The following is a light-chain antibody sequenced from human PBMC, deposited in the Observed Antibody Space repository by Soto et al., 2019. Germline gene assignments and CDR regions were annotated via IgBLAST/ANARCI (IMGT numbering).Light chain of an antibody. J-gene: IGLJ1*01. CDR2: DVS. CDR1: SSDVGGYNY. Sequence: QSALTQPASVSGSPGQSITISCTGTSSDVGGYNYVSWYQQHPGKAPELMIYDVSNRPSGVSNRFSGSKSGNTASLTISGFQAGDEADYYYSSLTSSSTRDVFGTGTKVTVL. CDR3: SSLTSSSTRDV. V-gene: IGLV2-14*01.